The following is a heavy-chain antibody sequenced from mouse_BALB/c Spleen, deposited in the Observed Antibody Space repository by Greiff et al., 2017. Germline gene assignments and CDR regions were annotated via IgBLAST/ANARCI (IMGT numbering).Heavy chain of an antibody. CDR3: ARGDYRSSFAY. CDR1: GYAFTNYL. J-gene: IGHJ3*01. Sequence: QVQLQQSGAELVRPGTSVKVSCKASGYAFTNYLIEWVKQRPGQGLEWIGVINPGSGGTNYNEKFKGKATLTADKSSSTAYMQLSSLTSDDSAVYFCARGDYRSSFAYWGQGTLVTVSA. D-gene: IGHD2-14*01. CDR2: INPGSGGT. V-gene: IGHV1-54*01.